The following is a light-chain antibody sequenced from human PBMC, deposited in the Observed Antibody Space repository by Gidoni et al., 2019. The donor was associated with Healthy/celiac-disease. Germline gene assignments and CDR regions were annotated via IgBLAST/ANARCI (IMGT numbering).Light chain of an antibody. J-gene: IGKJ1*01. CDR2: AAS. V-gene: IGKV1-39*01. CDR3: QQSYSIPVT. Sequence: DIQMTQSPSSLSASVGERVTITCRASQSISSYLNWYQQKPGKAPKLLIYAASSLQSGVPSRFSGSGSGTDFTLTISSLQPEDFATYYCQQSYSIPVTFGQGTEVEIK. CDR1: QSISSY.